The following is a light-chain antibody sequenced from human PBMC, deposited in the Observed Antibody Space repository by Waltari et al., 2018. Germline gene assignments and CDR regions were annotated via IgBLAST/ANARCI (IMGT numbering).Light chain of an antibody. CDR3: LLHFGGDQLV. CDR2: GST. CDR1: TGAVAGDFY. Sequence: QTVVTQEPSLTVSPGGTVTLTCASSTGAVAGDFYPSWFQQMPGQAPRALIFGSTNKYSLTPARFSGSLLGGKAALTLSGAQPEDEADYYCLLHFGGDQLVFGGGTKLTVL. V-gene: IGLV7-43*01. J-gene: IGLJ3*02.